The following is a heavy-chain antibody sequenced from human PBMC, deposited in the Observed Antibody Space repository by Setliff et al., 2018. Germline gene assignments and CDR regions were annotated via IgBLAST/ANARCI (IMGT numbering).Heavy chain of an antibody. CDR3: ARDQGPYFDSSGYWFDP. CDR2: IYYSGST. CDR1: RGSISSHY. Sequence: SETLSLTCTVSRGSISSHYWSWIRQPPGKGLEWIGSIYYSGSTNYNPSLKSRVTISLDTSKNQFSLKLSSVTAADTAVYYCARDQGPYFDSSGYWFDPWGQGTLVTVSS. D-gene: IGHD3-22*01. V-gene: IGHV4-59*11. J-gene: IGHJ5*02.